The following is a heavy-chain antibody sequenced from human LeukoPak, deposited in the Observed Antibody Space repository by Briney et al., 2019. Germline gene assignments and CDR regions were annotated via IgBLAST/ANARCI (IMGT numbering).Heavy chain of an antibody. CDR2: ISYDGSNK. J-gene: IGHJ3*02. Sequence: GGSLRLSCAASGFTFSSYAMHWVRQAPGKGLEWVAVISYDGSNKYYADSVKGRFTISRDNSKNSLYLQMNSLRAEDTALYYCARDRGGYPGXXQPFD. CDR1: GFTFSSYA. CDR3: ARDRGGYPGXXQPFD. D-gene: IGHD1-26*01. V-gene: IGHV3-30-3*01.